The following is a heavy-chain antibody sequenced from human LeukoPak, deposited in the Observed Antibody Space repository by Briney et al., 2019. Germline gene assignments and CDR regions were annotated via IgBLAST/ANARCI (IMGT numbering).Heavy chain of an antibody. V-gene: IGHV4-34*01. Sequence: SETLSLTCAVYGGSFSGYYWSWIRQPPGKGLEWIGEINHSGSTNYNPSLKSRVTISVDTSKNQFSLKLSSVTAADTAVYYCARGRYSSSSGIEFDCWGQGTLVTVSS. CDR3: ARGRYSSSSGIEFDC. CDR2: INHSGST. CDR1: GGSFSGYY. J-gene: IGHJ4*02. D-gene: IGHD6-6*01.